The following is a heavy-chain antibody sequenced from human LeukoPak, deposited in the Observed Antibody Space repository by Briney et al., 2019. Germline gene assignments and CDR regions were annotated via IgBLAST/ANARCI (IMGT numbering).Heavy chain of an antibody. D-gene: IGHD3-10*01. CDR2: VYYDGSN. V-gene: IGHV4-59*12. CDR3: ARFGSYFEY. J-gene: IGHJ4*02. Sequence: SETLSLTCTVSGGSTNNYYWCWIRQPLGKGLEWIGHVYYDGSNKNNPSLKSRVTMTVDTSKDQFSLKVTSVTAADTAMYFCARFGSYFEYWGQGILVTVSS. CDR1: GGSTNNYY.